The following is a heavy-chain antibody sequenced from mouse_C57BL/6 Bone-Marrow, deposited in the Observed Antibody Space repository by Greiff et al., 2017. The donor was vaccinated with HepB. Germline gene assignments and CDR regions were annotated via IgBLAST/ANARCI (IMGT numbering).Heavy chain of an antibody. CDR2: ISDGGSYT. CDR1: GFTFSSYA. CDR3: ARDPYYGSSRFAY. Sequence: EVKVEESGGGLVKPGGSLKLSCAASGFTFSSYAMSWVRQTPEKRLEWVATISDGGSYTYYPDNVKGRFTISRDNAKNNLYLQMSHLKSEDTAMYYCARDPYYGSSRFAYWGQGTLVTVSA. J-gene: IGHJ3*01. D-gene: IGHD1-1*01. V-gene: IGHV5-4*01.